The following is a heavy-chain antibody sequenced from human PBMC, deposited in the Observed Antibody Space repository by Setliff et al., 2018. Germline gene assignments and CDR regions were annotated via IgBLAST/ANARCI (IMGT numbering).Heavy chain of an antibody. J-gene: IGHJ3*01. CDR3: VRGPNYVDAYYGAFHF. Sequence: HPGGSLRLSCAASGFTFSDHYMDWVRQAPGKGLEWVGRVRRKDNSYSTEPIASVRGRFTISRDDSKNSVYLQMNSLKIEDTAVYYCVRGPNYVDAYYGAFHFWGQGTMVTVSS. CDR2: VRRKDNSYST. V-gene: IGHV3-72*01. D-gene: IGHD3-16*01. CDR1: GFTFSDHY.